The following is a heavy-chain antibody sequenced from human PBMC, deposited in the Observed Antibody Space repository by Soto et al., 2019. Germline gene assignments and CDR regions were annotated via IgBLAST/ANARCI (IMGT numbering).Heavy chain of an antibody. CDR1: GGSISGGDYY. CDR2: IYYSGRT. Sequence: SETLSLTCTVSGGSISGGDYYWSGIRQPPGKGLEWIGYIYYSGRTYYNPSLKSRVTISVDTSKNQFSLKLSSVAAADTAVYYCARVVSGYVDYWGQGTLVTVSS. V-gene: IGHV4-30-4*01. J-gene: IGHJ4*02. D-gene: IGHD1-26*01. CDR3: ARVVSGYVDY.